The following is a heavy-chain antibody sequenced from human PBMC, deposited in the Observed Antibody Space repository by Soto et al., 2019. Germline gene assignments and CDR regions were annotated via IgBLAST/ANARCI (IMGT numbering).Heavy chain of an antibody. CDR3: ARVGTYSGSYYWFDP. J-gene: IGHJ5*02. Sequence: VASVKVSCKASGYTFTSYGISWVRQAPGQGLEWMGWISAYNGNTNYAQKLQGRVTMTTDTSTSTAYMELRSLRSDDTAVYYCARVGTYSGSYYWFDPWGQGTLVTVSS. CDR2: ISAYNGNT. CDR1: GYTFTSYG. V-gene: IGHV1-18*01. D-gene: IGHD1-26*01.